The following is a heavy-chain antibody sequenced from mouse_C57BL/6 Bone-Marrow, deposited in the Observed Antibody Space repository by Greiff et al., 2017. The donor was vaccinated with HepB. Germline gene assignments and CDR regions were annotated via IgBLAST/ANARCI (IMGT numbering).Heavy chain of an antibody. V-gene: IGHV1-22*01. CDR3: ARSNYYGPWFAY. CDR2: INPNNGGT. Sequence: VQLQQSGPELVKPGASVKMSCKASGYTFTDYNMHWVKQSHGKSLEWIGYINPNNGGTSYNQKFKGKATLTVNKSSSTAYMELRSLTSEDSAVYYCARSNYYGPWFAYWGQGTLVTVSA. CDR1: GYTFTDYN. D-gene: IGHD1-1*01. J-gene: IGHJ3*01.